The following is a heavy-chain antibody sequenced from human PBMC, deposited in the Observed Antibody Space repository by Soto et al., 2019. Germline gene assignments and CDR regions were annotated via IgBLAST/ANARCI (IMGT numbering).Heavy chain of an antibody. CDR3: ASRPRVGDILTGTGFFDI. D-gene: IGHD3-9*01. J-gene: IGHJ3*02. CDR1: GGTFSSYI. V-gene: IGHV1-69*02. Sequence: QVQLVQSGAEVKKPGSSVKVSCKASGGTFSSYIISWVRQAPGQGLEWMGRIIPILGLANYAQKFQGRVTITADKSTRTVYMELSSLRSEDTAVYYCASRPRVGDILTGTGFFDIWGQGTMVTVSS. CDR2: IIPILGLA.